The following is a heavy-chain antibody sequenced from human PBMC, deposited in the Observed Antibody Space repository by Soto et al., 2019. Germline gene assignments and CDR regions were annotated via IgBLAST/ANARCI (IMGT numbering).Heavy chain of an antibody. CDR3: AKGPYYGFWSGDYKPGGYGIGL. CDR2: ISGSGSST. V-gene: IGHV3-23*01. D-gene: IGHD3-3*01. J-gene: IGHJ6*02. CDR1: GFTFRSYA. Sequence: GGSLRLSCAASGFTFRSYAMSWVSQAAGEGLEWVSAISGSGSSTYYADSVKGRFTISRDNSKHTLYLQMNSVRAEDTAVYYCAKGPYYGFWSGDYKPGGYGIGLWGQGTTVTVSS.